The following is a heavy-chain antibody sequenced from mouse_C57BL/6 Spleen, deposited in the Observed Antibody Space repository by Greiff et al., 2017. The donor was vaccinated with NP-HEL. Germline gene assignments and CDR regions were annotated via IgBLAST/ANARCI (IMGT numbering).Heavy chain of an antibody. CDR2: ISDGGSYT. Sequence: EVQGVESGGGLVKPGGSLKLSCAASGFTFSSYAMSWVRQTPEKRLEWVATISDGGSYTYYPDNVKGRFTISRDNAKNNLYLQMSHLKSEDTAMYYCAREDSPAWFAYWGQGTLVTVSA. D-gene: IGHD6-1*01. J-gene: IGHJ3*01. CDR1: GFTFSSYA. V-gene: IGHV5-4*01. CDR3: AREDSPAWFAY.